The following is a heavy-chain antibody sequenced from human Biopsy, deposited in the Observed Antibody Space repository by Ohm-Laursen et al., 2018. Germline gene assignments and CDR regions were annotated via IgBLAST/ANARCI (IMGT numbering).Heavy chain of an antibody. CDR3: ASHPVLSEYFHH. CDR2: IYHAGAS. V-gene: IGHV4-59*07. Sequence: SDTLSLTCTVSGASIDRYYWSWIRQPPGKGLEWIGYIYHAGASRYNSSLNSRVTISIDASKNQFSLKLYSVTAADTAVYYCASHPVLSEYFHHWGQGTLVTVSS. CDR1: GASIDRYY. J-gene: IGHJ1*01.